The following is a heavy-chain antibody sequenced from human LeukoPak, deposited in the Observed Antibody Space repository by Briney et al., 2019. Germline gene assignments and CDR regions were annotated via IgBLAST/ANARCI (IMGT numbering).Heavy chain of an antibody. V-gene: IGHV3-7*01. Sequence: GGSLRLSCASCGFTFSSYWMSWVRQAPGKGLEWVADIKQDGSEKYYVDSVKGRFTISRDNAKNSLYLQMNSLRAEDTAVYYCARDRCSGTSCYNFDYWGQGTLVTVSS. CDR3: ARDRCSGTSCYNFDY. J-gene: IGHJ4*02. CDR2: IKQDGSEK. CDR1: GFTFSSYW. D-gene: IGHD2-2*02.